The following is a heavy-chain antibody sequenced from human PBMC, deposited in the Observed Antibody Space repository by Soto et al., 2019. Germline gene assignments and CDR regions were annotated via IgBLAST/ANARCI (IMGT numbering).Heavy chain of an antibody. CDR3: ERDDYDSSGSDAFDI. CDR2: ISYDGSNK. Sequence: HPGGSLRLSCAASGFTFSSYAMHWVRQAPGKGLEWVAVISYDGSNKYYADSVKGRFTISRDNSKNTLYLQMNSLRAEDTAVYYCERDDYDSSGSDAFDIWGQGTMVTVSS. D-gene: IGHD3-22*01. V-gene: IGHV3-30-3*01. CDR1: GFTFSSYA. J-gene: IGHJ3*02.